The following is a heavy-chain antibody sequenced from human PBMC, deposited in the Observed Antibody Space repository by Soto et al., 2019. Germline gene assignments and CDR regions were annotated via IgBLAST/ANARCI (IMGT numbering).Heavy chain of an antibody. V-gene: IGHV3-43*01. Sequence: GGSLRLSCAASGFRFDDYNMHWVRQAPGKGLEWVSFISWNGANTFYADSVKGRFTISRDSSKKSVSLQINSLRSEDTALYYCARETLSYCFALDVWGQGTTVTVSS. CDR2: ISWNGANT. D-gene: IGHD3-10*01. CDR3: ARETLSYCFALDV. J-gene: IGHJ6*02. CDR1: GFRFDDYN.